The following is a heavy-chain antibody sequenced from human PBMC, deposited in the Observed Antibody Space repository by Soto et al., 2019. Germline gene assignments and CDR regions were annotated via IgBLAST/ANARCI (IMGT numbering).Heavy chain of an antibody. J-gene: IGHJ6*03. D-gene: IGHD6-13*01. CDR1: GGSFGYY. Sequence: SETLSLTCAVYGGSFGYYWNWIRQPPGKGLEWIGEINHSGSTNYNPSLRSRVTISVDTSKNQFSLKLSSVTAADTAVYYCAIKGGAAAGTVYNNYMDVWGKGTTVTVSS. V-gene: IGHV4-34*01. CDR3: AIKGGAAAGTVYNNYMDV. CDR2: INHSGST.